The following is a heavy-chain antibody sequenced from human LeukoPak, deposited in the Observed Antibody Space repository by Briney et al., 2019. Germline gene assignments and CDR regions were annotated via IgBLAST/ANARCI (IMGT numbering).Heavy chain of an antibody. V-gene: IGHV3-9*03. CDR2: ISWNSGSI. D-gene: IGHD1-26*01. CDR1: GFTFDDYA. Sequence: PGRSLRLSCAASGFTFDDYAMHWVRQAPGKGLEWVSGISWNSGSIGYADSVKCRFTISRDNAKNSLYLQMNSLRAEDMALYYCAKDAGGYYYYYMGVWGKGTTVTISS. J-gene: IGHJ6*03. CDR3: AKDAGGYYYYYMGV.